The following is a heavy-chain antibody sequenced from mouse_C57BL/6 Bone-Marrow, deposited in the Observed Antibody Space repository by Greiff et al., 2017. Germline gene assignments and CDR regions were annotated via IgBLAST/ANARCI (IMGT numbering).Heavy chain of an antibody. V-gene: IGHV1-61*01. CDR1: GYPFTSYW. J-gene: IGHJ1*03. D-gene: IGHD1-1*01. Sequence: VQLQQPGAELVRPGSSVKLSCKASGYPFTSYWMDWVKQRPGQGLEWIGKIYPFDSETHYNKKFKDKATLTVDKPSSTAYMQLSSLTSEDSAVYYCALITTVVARWYFDVWGTGTTVTVSS. CDR3: ALITTVVARWYFDV. CDR2: IYPFDSET.